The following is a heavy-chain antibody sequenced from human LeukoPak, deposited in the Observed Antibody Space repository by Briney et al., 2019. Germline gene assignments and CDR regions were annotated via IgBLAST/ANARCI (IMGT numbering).Heavy chain of an antibody. V-gene: IGHV3-30*02. Sequence: GGSLRLSCAASGFTFSSYGMHWVRQAPGKGLEWVAFIRYDESNKYYADSVKGRFTISRDNSKNTLYLQMNSLRAEDTAVYYCAKDPVDAFDIWGQGTMVTVSS. CDR3: AKDPVDAFDI. J-gene: IGHJ3*02. CDR1: GFTFSSYG. CDR2: IRYDESNK.